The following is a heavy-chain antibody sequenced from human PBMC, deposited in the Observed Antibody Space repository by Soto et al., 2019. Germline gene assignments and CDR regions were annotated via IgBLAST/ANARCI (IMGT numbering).Heavy chain of an antibody. Sequence: QVQLVQSGAEAKKPGASVKVSCKASGYTFTGYYIHWVRQAPGQGLERMGWLNPDSGGTKSAQEFQGRVTMTRDTSISTAYMELSSLTSDDTALYYCARVYAYASGSYLDYWGQGTLVTVSS. CDR1: GYTFTGYY. CDR2: LNPDSGGT. J-gene: IGHJ4*02. V-gene: IGHV1-2*02. CDR3: ARVYAYASGSYLDY. D-gene: IGHD3-10*01.